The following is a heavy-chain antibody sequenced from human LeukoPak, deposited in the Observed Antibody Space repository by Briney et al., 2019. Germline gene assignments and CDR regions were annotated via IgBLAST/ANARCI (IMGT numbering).Heavy chain of an antibody. J-gene: IGHJ6*02. CDR2: IYYSGST. CDR1: GGSISSYY. V-gene: IGHV4-59*08. Sequence: SETLSLTCTVSGGSISSYYWSSIRQPPGKGLEWIGYIYYSGSTNYNPSLKSRVTISVDTSKNQFSLKLSSVTAADTAVYYCAGGLYCSGGSCYWGYYYYYGMDVWGQGTTVTVSS. D-gene: IGHD2-15*01. CDR3: AGGLYCSGGSCYWGYYYYYGMDV.